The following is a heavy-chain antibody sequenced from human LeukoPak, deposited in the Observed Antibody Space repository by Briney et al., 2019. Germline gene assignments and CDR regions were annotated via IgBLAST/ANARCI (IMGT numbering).Heavy chain of an antibody. CDR2: IWYDGSNK. D-gene: IGHD1-26*01. J-gene: IGHJ4*02. CDR3: AREGVGGYYFDY. CDR1: GFTFSSYG. V-gene: IGHV3-33*01. Sequence: GGSLRLSCAASGFTFSSYGMHWVRQAPGKGLEWVAVIWYDGSNKYYADSVKGRFTISRDNSKNTRYLQMNSLRAEDTAVYYCAREGVGGYYFDYWGQGTLVTVSS.